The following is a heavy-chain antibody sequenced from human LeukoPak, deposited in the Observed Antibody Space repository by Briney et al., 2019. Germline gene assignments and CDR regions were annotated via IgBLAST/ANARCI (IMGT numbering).Heavy chain of an antibody. CDR1: GFTFSNYG. J-gene: IGHJ3*02. CDR2: IWYDGSNK. CDR3: ARSFDI. Sequence: PGRSLRLSCAASGFTFSNYGMHWVRQALGKGLEWVAVIWYDGSNKYYADSVKGRFTISRDNGKNSLYLQMNSLRDEDTAVYYCARSFDIWGQGTMVTVSS. V-gene: IGHV3-33*01.